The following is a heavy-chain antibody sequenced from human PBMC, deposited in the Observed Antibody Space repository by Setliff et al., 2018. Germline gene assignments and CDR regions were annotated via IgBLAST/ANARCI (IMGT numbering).Heavy chain of an antibody. CDR3: AKIYSGYLYFDY. Sequence: ASVKVSCKASGYTFTSYYMHWVRQAPGQGLEWMGRISPHTGGTNSAQKFQGRVTMTRDTSVSTVYMELSSLRSEDTAVYYCAKIYSGYLYFDYWGQGTLVTSPQ. CDR1: GYTFTSYY. CDR2: ISPHTGGT. J-gene: IGHJ4*02. V-gene: IGHV1-2*06. D-gene: IGHD5-12*01.